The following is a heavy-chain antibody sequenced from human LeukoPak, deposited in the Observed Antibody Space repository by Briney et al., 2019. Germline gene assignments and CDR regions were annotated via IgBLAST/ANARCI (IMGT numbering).Heavy chain of an antibody. J-gene: IGHJ4*02. CDR3: AKTSGYCSSTSCYRMDY. D-gene: IGHD2-2*02. V-gene: IGHV3-23*01. Sequence: GGSLRLSCAASGFTFSSYAMSWVRQAPGKGLEWVSAISGSGGSTYYADSVKGRFTISRDNSKNTLYLQMNSLRAEDTAVYYCAKTSGYCSSTSCYRMDYWGQGTLVTVSS. CDR2: ISGSGGST. CDR1: GFTFSSYA.